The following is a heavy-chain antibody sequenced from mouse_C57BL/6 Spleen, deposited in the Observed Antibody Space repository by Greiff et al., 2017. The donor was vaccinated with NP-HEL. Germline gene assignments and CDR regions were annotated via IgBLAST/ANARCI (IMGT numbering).Heavy chain of an antibody. CDR2: ISSGGDYI. CDR3: TREGYDGHFDY. J-gene: IGHJ2*01. D-gene: IGHD2-2*01. CDR1: GFTFSSYA. V-gene: IGHV5-9-1*02. Sequence: EVKVVESGEGLVKPGGSLKLSCAASGFTFSSYAMSWVRQTPEKRLEWVAYISSGGDYIYYADTVKGRFTISRDNARNTLYLQMSSLKSEDTAMYYCTREGYDGHFDYWGQGTTLTVSS.